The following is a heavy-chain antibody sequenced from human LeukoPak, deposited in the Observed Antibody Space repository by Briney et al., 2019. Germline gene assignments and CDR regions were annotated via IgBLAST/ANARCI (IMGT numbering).Heavy chain of an antibody. J-gene: IGHJ3*02. Sequence: PSETLSLACTVSGGSISGYYWSWIRQSPGKGLEWIGYIYYSGSTNYNPSLKSRVTISVDTSKNQFSLKLSSVTAADTAVYYCARDSTSSYCGGDCYAFDIWGQGIMVTVSS. D-gene: IGHD2-21*02. V-gene: IGHV4-59*01. CDR3: ARDSTSSYCGGDCYAFDI. CDR2: IYYSGST. CDR1: GGSISGYY.